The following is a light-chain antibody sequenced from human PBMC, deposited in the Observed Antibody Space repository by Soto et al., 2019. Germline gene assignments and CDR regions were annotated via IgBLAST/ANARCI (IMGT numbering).Light chain of an antibody. Sequence: EIVLTQSPATLSLSPGETATLSCRASQSVSTYLAWYQQRPGQAPRLLIYDASNMATGIPARFSGSGSGTDFTLTISSLEPEDFAVYYCQHRSNWLAFGGGTKVEIK. V-gene: IGKV3-11*01. CDR3: QHRSNWLA. J-gene: IGKJ4*01. CDR1: QSVSTY. CDR2: DAS.